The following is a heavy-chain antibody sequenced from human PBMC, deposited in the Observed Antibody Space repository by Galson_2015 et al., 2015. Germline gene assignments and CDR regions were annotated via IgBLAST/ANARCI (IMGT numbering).Heavy chain of an antibody. CDR3: VRNVDY. CDR2: TYLRSKWYT. CDR1: GDSVSSNSAA. Sequence: CAISGDSVSSNSAAWNWFRQSPSRGLEWLGRTYLRSKWYTDYAVSVKSRITINPDTSKSLFSLQLNSVTPEDTAVYYCVRNVDYWGQGTLVTVSS. V-gene: IGHV6-1*01. J-gene: IGHJ4*02.